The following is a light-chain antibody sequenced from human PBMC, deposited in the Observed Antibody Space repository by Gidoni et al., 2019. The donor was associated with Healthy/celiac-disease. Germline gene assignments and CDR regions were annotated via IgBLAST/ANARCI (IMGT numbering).Light chain of an antibody. CDR2: KAS. CDR3: QQYNSYSGT. CDR1: QSISSW. V-gene: IGKV1-5*03. Sequence: DIHITQSPSTLSASVGDRVTITCRASQSISSWLAWYQQKPGKAPKLLIYKASSLESGVPSRFSGSGSGTEFTLTISSLQPDDFATYYCQQYNSYSGTFGQGTKVEIK. J-gene: IGKJ1*01.